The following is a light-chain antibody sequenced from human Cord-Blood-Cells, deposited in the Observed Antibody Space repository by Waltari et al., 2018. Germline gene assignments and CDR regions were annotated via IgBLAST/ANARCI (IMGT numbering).Light chain of an antibody. CDR3: QQYYSTPWT. Sequence: DIVMTQSPDSLAVSLGERATINRKSSQSVLYSSNNKNYLAWYQQKPGQPPKLLIYCASTRESGVPDRFSGSGSGTDFTLTISSLQAEDVAVYYCQQYYSTPWTFGQGTKVEIK. J-gene: IGKJ1*01. CDR2: CAS. V-gene: IGKV4-1*01. CDR1: QSVLYSSNNKNY.